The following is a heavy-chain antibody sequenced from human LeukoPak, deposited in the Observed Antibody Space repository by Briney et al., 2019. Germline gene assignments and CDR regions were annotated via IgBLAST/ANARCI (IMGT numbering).Heavy chain of an antibody. CDR3: AKDYGVGNSYYYYYYGMDV. Sequence: GGSLSLSCAASGFTFSSYAMSWVRREPGKGLEWVSTISASGGSTYCADSVKGRFTISTDNSKNTLYPQMNSLRAEDTAVYYCAKDYGVGNSYYYYYYGMDVWGQGTTVTVSS. CDR2: ISASGGST. J-gene: IGHJ6*02. CDR1: GFTFSSYA. D-gene: IGHD4-23*01. V-gene: IGHV3-23*01.